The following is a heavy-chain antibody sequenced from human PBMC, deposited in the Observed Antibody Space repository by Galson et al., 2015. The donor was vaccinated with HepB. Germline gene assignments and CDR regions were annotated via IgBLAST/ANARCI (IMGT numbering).Heavy chain of an antibody. D-gene: IGHD3-10*01. CDR2: ISAYNGNT. Sequence: SVKVSCKASGYTFTSYGMRWVRQAPGQGLEWMGWISAYNGNTNYAQKLQGRVTMTTDTSTSTAYMELRSLRSDDTAVYYCAREATLYGSGAVDIWGPATMVTVS. CDR3: AREATLYGSGAVDI. CDR1: GYTFTSYG. J-gene: IGHJ3*02. V-gene: IGHV1-18*04.